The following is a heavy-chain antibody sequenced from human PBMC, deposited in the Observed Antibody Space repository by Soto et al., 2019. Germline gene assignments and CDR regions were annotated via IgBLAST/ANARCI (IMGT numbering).Heavy chain of an antibody. J-gene: IGHJ6*02. CDR3: ARPTGSEYYYYGMDV. CDR1: GYKFTNYW. CDR2: IYPGDSDT. Sequence: PGESLKISCKGSGYKFTNYWIGWVRQMPGKGLEWMGIIYPGDSDTRYSPSFQGQVTISADKSISTAYLQWSSLKASDTAMYYCARPTGSEYYYYGMDVWGQGTTVTVSS. V-gene: IGHV5-51*01.